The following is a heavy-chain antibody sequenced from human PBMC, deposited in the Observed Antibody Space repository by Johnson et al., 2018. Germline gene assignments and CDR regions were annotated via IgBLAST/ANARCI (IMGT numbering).Heavy chain of an antibody. CDR2: ISWDGGST. J-gene: IGHJ3*02. CDR3: AKGGWSYVGLDAFEI. D-gene: IGHD3-16*01. Sequence: EVQLVETGGVVVQPGGSLRLSCAASGFTFDDYTMHWVRQAPGKGLEWVSLISWDGGSTYYADSVKGRFTISRDNSKNSLYLQMNSLRTEDTALYYCAKGGWSYVGLDAFEIWGQGTMVTVSA. CDR1: GFTFDDYT. V-gene: IGHV3-43*01.